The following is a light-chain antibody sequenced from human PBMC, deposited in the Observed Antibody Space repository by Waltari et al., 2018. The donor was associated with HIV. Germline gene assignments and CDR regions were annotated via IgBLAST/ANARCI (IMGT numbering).Light chain of an antibody. Sequence: EIVLTQSPPTLSVPPAPRATLSWRLRQSISAKVAWYQQRPAQAPRPLIYEAATRPTGIPARCSGSGSGTEYTLTISSLQSEDFATYFCQQYDSGPRGITFGQGTMLEIK. V-gene: IGKV3-15*01. CDR1: QSISAK. CDR2: EAA. CDR3: QQYDSGPRGIT. J-gene: IGKJ2*01.